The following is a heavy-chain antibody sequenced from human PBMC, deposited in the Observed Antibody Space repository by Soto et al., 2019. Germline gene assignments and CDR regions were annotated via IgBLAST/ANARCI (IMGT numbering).Heavy chain of an antibody. CDR2: INHSGST. CDR1: GGSFSGYY. V-gene: IGHV4-34*01. D-gene: IGHD3-3*01. Sequence: SETLSLTCAVYGGSFSGYYWSWIRQPPGKGLEWIGEINHSGSTNYNPSLKSRVTIPVDTSKNQFSLKLSSVTAADTAVYYCARGNLDYDFWSGYDYYGMDVWGQGTTVTVSS. J-gene: IGHJ6*02. CDR3: ARGNLDYDFWSGYDYYGMDV.